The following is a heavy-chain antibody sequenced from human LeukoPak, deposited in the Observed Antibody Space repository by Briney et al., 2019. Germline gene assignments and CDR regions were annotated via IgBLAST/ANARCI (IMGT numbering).Heavy chain of an antibody. V-gene: IGHV3-30*19. Sequence: GGSLRLSCAASGLTFSSYGMHWVRQAPGKGLEWVALTSYDESNRGYADSVKGRYTISRDNSKNTLYLQMNNLRVEDTAVYYCARDLPPLDYWGQGTLVTVSS. CDR2: TSYDESNR. CDR1: GLTFSSYG. J-gene: IGHJ4*02. CDR3: ARDLPPLDY.